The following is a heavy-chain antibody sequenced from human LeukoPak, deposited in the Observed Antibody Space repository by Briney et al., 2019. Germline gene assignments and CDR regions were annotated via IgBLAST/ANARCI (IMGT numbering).Heavy chain of an antibody. CDR3: ARDRRASKLYGMDV. CDR2: ISSNGGST. CDR1: GFTFSSYA. V-gene: IGHV3-64*01. Sequence: PGGSLRLSCAASGFTFSSYAMHWVRQAPGKGLEYVSAISSNGGSTYYANSVKGRFTISRDNSKNTLYLQMNSLRAEDTAVYYCARDRRASKLYGMDVWGQGTTVTVSS. J-gene: IGHJ6*02.